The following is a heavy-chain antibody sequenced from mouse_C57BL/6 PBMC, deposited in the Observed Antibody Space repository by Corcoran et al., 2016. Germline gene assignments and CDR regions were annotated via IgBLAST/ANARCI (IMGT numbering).Heavy chain of an antibody. CDR3: ARESSPYDYLDY. Sequence: QIQLVQSGPELKKPGETVKISCKASGYTFTTYGMSWVKQAPGKGLKWMGWINTYSGVPTYADDFKGRFAFSLETSASTAYLQINNLKNEDTATYFCARESSPYDYLDYWGQGTTLTVSS. V-gene: IGHV9-3*01. D-gene: IGHD2-3*01. CDR1: GYTFTTYG. CDR2: INTYSGVP. J-gene: IGHJ2*01.